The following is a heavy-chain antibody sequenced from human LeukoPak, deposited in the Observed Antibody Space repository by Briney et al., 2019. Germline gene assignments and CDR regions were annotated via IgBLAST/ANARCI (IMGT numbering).Heavy chain of an antibody. J-gene: IGHJ4*02. D-gene: IGHD2-15*01. Sequence: SQTLSLTCTVSGGSISSGSYYWSWIRQPAGKGLEWIGRIYTSGSTNYNPSLKSRIPISVYTSKNQFSLKLSSVTAAHTAVYYCARLYCSGGSCYSDYWGQGTLVTVSS. CDR2: IYTSGST. CDR3: ARLYCSGGSCYSDY. V-gene: IGHV4-61*02. CDR1: GGSISSGSYY.